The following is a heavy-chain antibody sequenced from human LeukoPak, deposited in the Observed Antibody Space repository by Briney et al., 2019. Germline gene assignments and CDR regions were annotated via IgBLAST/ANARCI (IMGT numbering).Heavy chain of an antibody. CDR3: AKDRRDGYPRDSFDV. CDR2: IKSTGSST. Sequence: GGSLRLSCAASGFTFSSYAMSWVRQAPGKGLEWVSSIKSTGSSTYYGDAVKGRFTISRDNSENTVYLQMHSLRAEDKALYYCAKDRRDGYPRDSFDVWGQGTAVTVSS. J-gene: IGHJ3*01. CDR1: GFTFSSYA. V-gene: IGHV3-23*05. D-gene: IGHD6-25*01.